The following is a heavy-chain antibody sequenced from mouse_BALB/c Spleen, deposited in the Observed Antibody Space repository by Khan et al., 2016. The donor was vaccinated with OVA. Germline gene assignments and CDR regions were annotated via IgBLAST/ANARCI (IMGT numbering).Heavy chain of an antibody. Sequence: EVQLQESGPGLVKPSHSLSLTCSVTGYSITSGYYWNWIRKFPGNKLEWMGSISYDGSNKYSPYLQNRASITGDTSKNQLFLKFNSVTIEDAATHTCASNYYGDSLGFTYWGQGTLVTVSA. V-gene: IGHV3-6*02. J-gene: IGHJ3*01. CDR3: ASNYYGDSLGFTY. D-gene: IGHD1-1*02. CDR1: GYSITSGYY. CDR2: ISYDGSN.